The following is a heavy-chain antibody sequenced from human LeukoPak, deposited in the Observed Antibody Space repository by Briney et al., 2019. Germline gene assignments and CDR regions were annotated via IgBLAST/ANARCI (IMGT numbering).Heavy chain of an antibody. J-gene: IGHJ3*02. CDR1: GGSISSGSYY. V-gene: IGHV4-61*02. CDR2: IYTSGST. CDR3: ARVPIRPYAFDI. Sequence: SQTLPLTCTVSGGSISSGSYYWSWIRQPAGKGLEWIGRIYTSGSTNYNPSLKSRVTISVDTSKNQFSLKLSSVTAADTAVYYCARVPIRPYAFDIWGQGTMVTVSS.